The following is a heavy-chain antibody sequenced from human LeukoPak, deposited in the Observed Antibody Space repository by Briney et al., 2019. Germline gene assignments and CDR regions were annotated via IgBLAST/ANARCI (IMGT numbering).Heavy chain of an antibody. D-gene: IGHD6-19*01. Sequence: SGGSLRLSCAASGFTFSSYDMHWVRQATGKGLEWVSAIGTAGDTYYPGSVKGRFTISRENAKNSLCLQMNSLRAGDTAVYYCARGSSGYDFDYWGQGTLVTVSS. CDR2: IGTAGDT. CDR3: ARGSSGYDFDY. V-gene: IGHV3-13*01. CDR1: GFTFSSYD. J-gene: IGHJ4*02.